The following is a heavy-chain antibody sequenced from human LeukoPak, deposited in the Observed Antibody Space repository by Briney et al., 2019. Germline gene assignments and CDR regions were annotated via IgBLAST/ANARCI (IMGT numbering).Heavy chain of an antibody. CDR3: ARGPKRYGKLDS. Sequence: GGSLRLSCAASGFTFSSFWMHWVCLAPGKGLVWVIRVTNDGSGTAYADSVKGRFTISRDNAKNTLYLQMNSLKAEDTAVYYSARGPKRYGKLDSWGQGTLVTVSS. CDR2: VTNDGSGT. CDR1: GFTFSSFW. J-gene: IGHJ4*02. D-gene: IGHD1-1*01. V-gene: IGHV3-74*01.